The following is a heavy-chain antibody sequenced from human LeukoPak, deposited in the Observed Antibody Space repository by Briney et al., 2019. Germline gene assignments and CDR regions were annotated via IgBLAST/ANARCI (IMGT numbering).Heavy chain of an antibody. CDR2: IYYSGST. CDR3: ATWRLTLNWFDP. CDR1: GGSISSGGYY. J-gene: IGHJ5*02. D-gene: IGHD5-12*01. Sequence: PSETLSLTCTVSGGSISSGGYYWSWIRQHPGRGLEWIGHIYYSGSTFYNSSLKSRVTISMDKSKNQFSLKLTSVTAADTAVYYCATWRLTLNWFDPWGQGTLVTVSP. V-gene: IGHV4-31*03.